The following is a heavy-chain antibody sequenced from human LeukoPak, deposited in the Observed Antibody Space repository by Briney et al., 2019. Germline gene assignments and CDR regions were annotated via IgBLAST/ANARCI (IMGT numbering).Heavy chain of an antibody. Sequence: GGSLRLSCAASGFTFDDYGMSWVRQAPGKGLEWVSGINWNGGSTGYADSVKGRFTISRDNAKNSLYLQMNSLRAEDTALYYCARECGYCGEGYYYYYYYMDVWGKGTTVTVSS. V-gene: IGHV3-20*04. CDR1: GFTFDDYG. J-gene: IGHJ6*03. D-gene: IGHD2-21*01. CDR2: INWNGGST. CDR3: ARECGYCGEGYYYYYYYMDV.